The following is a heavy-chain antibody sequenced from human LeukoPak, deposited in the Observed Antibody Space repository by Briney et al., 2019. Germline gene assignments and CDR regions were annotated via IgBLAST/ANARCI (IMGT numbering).Heavy chain of an antibody. D-gene: IGHD5-24*01. CDR3: ARSDFVMATIY. CDR2: INHSGST. CDR1: GGSFSGYY. J-gene: IGHJ4*02. V-gene: IGHV4-34*01. Sequence: SETLSLTCAVYGGSFSGYYWSWIRQPPGKGLEWIGEINHSGSTNYNPSLKSRVTISVDTSKNQFSLKLSSVTAADTAVYYCARSDFVMATIYWGQGTLVTVSS.